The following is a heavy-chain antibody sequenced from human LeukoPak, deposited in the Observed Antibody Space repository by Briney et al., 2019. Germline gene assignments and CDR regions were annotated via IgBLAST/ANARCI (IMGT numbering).Heavy chain of an antibody. CDR2: IYYSGST. D-gene: IGHD2-2*01. CDR3: ARVPRYCSSTSCFYYYYYGMDV. J-gene: IGHJ6*02. V-gene: IGHV4-31*03. CDR1: GGSISSGGYY. Sequence: MASETLSLTCTVSGGSISSGGYYWSWIRQHPGKGLEWIGYIYYSGSTYYNPSLKSRVTISVDTSKNQFSLKLSSVTAADTAVYYCARVPRYCSSTSCFYYYYYGMDVWGQGTTVTVSS.